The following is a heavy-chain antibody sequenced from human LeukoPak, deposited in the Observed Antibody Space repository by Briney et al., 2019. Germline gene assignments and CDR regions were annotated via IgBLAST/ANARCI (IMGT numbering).Heavy chain of an antibody. Sequence: PGRSLRLSCAGTGFTFGGYGMHWFRQTPGKGLEWVAVIAYDGSRAFYADSVKGRFTLSRDNSKNTMSVQMNDLRAEDTAVYYCTRYNNDHFDYWGQGTRVTVSS. CDR3: TRYNNDHFDY. J-gene: IGHJ4*02. CDR1: GFTFGGYG. V-gene: IGHV3-33*01. CDR2: IAYDGSRA. D-gene: IGHD1-14*01.